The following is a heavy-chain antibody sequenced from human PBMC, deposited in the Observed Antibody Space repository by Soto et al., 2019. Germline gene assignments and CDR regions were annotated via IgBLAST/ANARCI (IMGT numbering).Heavy chain of an antibody. D-gene: IGHD1-26*01. CDR1: GYSFSDYF. CDR2: INPKTAAT. Sequence: ASVKVSCKPSGYSFSDYFIQWVLQAPGQGLEWVAWINPKTAATNYAKKFQGRVSLTWDTSSTTAYMGLTRLRPDDTAVYYCARIKWGLNYYNGMDVWGQGTTVTVSS. J-gene: IGHJ6*02. V-gene: IGHV1-2*02. CDR3: ARIKWGLNYYNGMDV.